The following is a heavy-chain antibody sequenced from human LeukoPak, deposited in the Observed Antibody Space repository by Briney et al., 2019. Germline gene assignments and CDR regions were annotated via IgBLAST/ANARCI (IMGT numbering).Heavy chain of an antibody. D-gene: IGHD3-22*01. V-gene: IGHV4-38-2*02. J-gene: IGHJ4*02. CDR3: ARGGVYYDSSGYYT. CDR1: GYSISSGYY. Sequence: SETLSLTCTVSGYSISSGYYWSWIRQPPGKGLEWIGEINRSGSTNYNPSLKSRVTISVDTSKNQFSLKLSSVTAADTAVYYCARGGVYYDSSGYYTWGQGTLVTVSS. CDR2: INRSGST.